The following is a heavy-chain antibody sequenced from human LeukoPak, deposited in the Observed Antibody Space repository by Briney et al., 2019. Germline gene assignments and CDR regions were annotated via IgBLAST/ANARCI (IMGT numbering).Heavy chain of an antibody. CDR3: ARREDGYKIIDY. Sequence: GESLKISCKGSGYTFTNYWIGWVRQMPGKGLEWMGIIWPGDSDTNYNPSFQGQVTISVDKSVSTAYLQWSSLKASDTAMYYCARREDGYKIIDYWGQGTLVTVSS. J-gene: IGHJ4*02. D-gene: IGHD5-24*01. CDR1: GYTFTNYW. CDR2: IWPGDSDT. V-gene: IGHV5-51*01.